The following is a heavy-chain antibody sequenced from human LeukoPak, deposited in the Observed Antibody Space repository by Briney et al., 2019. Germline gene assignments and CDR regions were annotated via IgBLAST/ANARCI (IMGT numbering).Heavy chain of an antibody. CDR2: MYSGGNT. CDR3: ARDRRPGFDL. Sequence: GGSLRLSCAASGITVSSNYMSWVRQAPGKGLEWVSVMYSGGNTYYADSVKGRFTISRDKSKNTLYLQMNSLRAEDTAVYYCARDRRPGFDLWGQGTLVTVSS. D-gene: IGHD1-1*01. J-gene: IGHJ4*02. CDR1: GITVSSNY. V-gene: IGHV3-53*01.